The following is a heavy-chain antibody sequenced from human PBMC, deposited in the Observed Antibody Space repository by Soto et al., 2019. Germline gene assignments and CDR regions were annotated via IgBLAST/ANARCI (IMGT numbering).Heavy chain of an antibody. CDR2: ILNDGSNR. Sequence: QVQLVESGGGVVQPGRSLRLSCAASGFTFSNYGMHWVRQAPGKGLEWVAVILNDGSNRYHADSVKDRFTISRDNSKNTLFLQMNRLRAEDTAVYYCGGDDEYWGNGMDGWGQGTTVTGS. J-gene: IGHJ6*02. D-gene: IGHD3-16*01. CDR3: GGDDEYWGNGMDG. CDR1: GFTFSNYG. V-gene: IGHV3-33*01.